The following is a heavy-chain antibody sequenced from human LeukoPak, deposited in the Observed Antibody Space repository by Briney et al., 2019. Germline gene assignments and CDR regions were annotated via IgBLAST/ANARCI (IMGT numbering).Heavy chain of an antibody. CDR2: NNPNSGGT. J-gene: IGHJ3*02. Sequence: ASVKVSCKASGYTFTGYYMHWVRQAPGQGLEWMGWNNPNSGGTNYAQKFQGRVTMTRDTSISTAYMELSRLRSDDTAVYYCARDYGDHEDAFDIWGQGTMVTVSS. V-gene: IGHV1-2*02. CDR1: GYTFTGYY. CDR3: ARDYGDHEDAFDI. D-gene: IGHD4-17*01.